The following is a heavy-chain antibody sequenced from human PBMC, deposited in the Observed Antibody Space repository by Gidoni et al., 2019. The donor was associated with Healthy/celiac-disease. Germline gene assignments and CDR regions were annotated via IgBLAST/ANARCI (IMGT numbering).Heavy chain of an antibody. Sequence: QVQLLESGPGLVKPSQTLSLTSTVSGGSISSGSYYWSWIRKPAGKGLEWIGRIYTSGSTNYNPSLKSRVTISLDTSKDQFSLKLSSVTAADTAVYYCARGGGPPHDYWGQGTLVTVSS. J-gene: IGHJ4*02. D-gene: IGHD3-16*01. V-gene: IGHV4-61*02. CDR1: GGSISSGSYY. CDR3: ARGGGPPHDY. CDR2: IYTSGST.